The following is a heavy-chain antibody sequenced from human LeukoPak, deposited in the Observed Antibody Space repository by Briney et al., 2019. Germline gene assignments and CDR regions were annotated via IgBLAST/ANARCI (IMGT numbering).Heavy chain of an antibody. D-gene: IGHD3-10*01. V-gene: IGHV4-4*02. CDR1: GGSISSSNW. Sequence: PSETLSLTCAVSGGSISSSNWWSWVRQPPGKGLEWIGEIYHSGNTNYNPPLKSRVTISVEKSKNQFSLRLSSVTAADTAVYYCARVIVTMVRGIIIFWYFDLWGRGTLVTVSS. J-gene: IGHJ2*01. CDR3: ARVIVTMVRGIIIFWYFDL. CDR2: IYHSGNT.